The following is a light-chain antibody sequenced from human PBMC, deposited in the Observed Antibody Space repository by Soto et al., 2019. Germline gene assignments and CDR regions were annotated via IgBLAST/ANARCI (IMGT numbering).Light chain of an antibody. V-gene: IGKV1-5*03. Sequence: DIQMTQSPSTLSASVGDRVTITCRASESISSWLAWYQQKLGKAPKLLIYKASSLESGVPSRFSGSGSGTEFTLTISSLEPDDFATYHCQQYNSYSVPSFGQGTKVDIK. CDR2: KAS. CDR3: QQYNSYSVPS. J-gene: IGKJ1*01. CDR1: ESISSW.